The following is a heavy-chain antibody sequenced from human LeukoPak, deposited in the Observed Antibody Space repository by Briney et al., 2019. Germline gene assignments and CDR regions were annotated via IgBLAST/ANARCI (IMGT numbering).Heavy chain of an antibody. D-gene: IGHD3-3*01. CDR2: ISSRSSTI. J-gene: IGHJ4*02. CDR1: GFTFSSYS. V-gene: IGHV3-48*01. CDR3: AREIRWKGLDY. Sequence: GGSLRLSCAASGFTFSSYSMNWVRQASGKGLEWVSYISSRSSTIYYAASVKGRFTISRDNAKNSLYLQMNSLRAEDTAVYYCAREIRWKGLDYWGQGTLVTVSS.